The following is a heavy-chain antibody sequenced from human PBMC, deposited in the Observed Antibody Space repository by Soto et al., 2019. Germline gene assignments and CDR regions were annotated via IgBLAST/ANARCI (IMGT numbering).Heavy chain of an antibody. V-gene: IGHV3-30*18. D-gene: IGHD2-8*01. CDR2: ISYDGSNK. CDR1: GFTFSSYG. J-gene: IGHJ4*02. CDR3: AKDIFLGYCTNGVCPEILAAAGPVDY. Sequence: GGSLRLSCAASGFTFSSYGMHWVRQAPGKGLEWVAVISYDGSNKYYADSVKGRFTISRDNSKNTLYLQMNSLRAEDTAVYYCAKDIFLGYCTNGVCPEILAAAGPVDYWGQGTLVTVSS.